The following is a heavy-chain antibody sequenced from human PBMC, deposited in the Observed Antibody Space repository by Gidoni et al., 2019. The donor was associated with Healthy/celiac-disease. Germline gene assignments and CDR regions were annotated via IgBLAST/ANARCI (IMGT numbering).Heavy chain of an antibody. V-gene: IGHV4-39*01. CDR3: ARHYYDSSGPSDY. CDR1: GGSISSSSYY. J-gene: IGHJ4*02. Sequence: QLQLQESGPGLVKPSETLSLTCTVSGGSISSSSYYWGWIRQPPGKGLEWIGSIYYSGSTYYNPSLKSRVTISVDTSKNQFSLKLSSVTAADTAVYYCARHYYDSSGPSDYWGQGTLVTVSS. D-gene: IGHD3-22*01. CDR2: IYYSGST.